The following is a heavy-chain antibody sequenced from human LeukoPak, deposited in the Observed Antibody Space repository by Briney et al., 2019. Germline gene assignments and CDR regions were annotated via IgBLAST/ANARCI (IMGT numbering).Heavy chain of an antibody. CDR1: GYTFTSYG. Sequence: ASVKVSFKASGYTFTSYGISWVRQAPGQGLEWMGWISAYNGNTNYAQKLQGRVTMTTDTSTSTAYMELRSLRSDDTAVYYCARGGTGPPRGSWFDPWGQGTLVTVSS. CDR2: ISAYNGNT. J-gene: IGHJ5*02. V-gene: IGHV1-18*01. CDR3: ARGGTGPPRGSWFDP. D-gene: IGHD2-8*02.